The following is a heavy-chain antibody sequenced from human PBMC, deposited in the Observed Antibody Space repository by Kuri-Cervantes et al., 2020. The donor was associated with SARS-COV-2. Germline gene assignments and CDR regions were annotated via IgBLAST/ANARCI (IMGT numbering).Heavy chain of an antibody. D-gene: IGHD2-21*01. V-gene: IGHV3-7*03. J-gene: IGHJ4*02. Sequence: ETLSLTCAASGFTFSSYWMSWVRQAPGKGLEWVANIKQDGSNKYYADSVKGRFTISRDNSKNTLYLQMNSLRAEDTAVYYCAKDMGDCGGDCYRFDYWGQGTLVTVSS. CDR2: IKQDGSNK. CDR1: GFTFSSYW. CDR3: AKDMGDCGGDCYRFDY.